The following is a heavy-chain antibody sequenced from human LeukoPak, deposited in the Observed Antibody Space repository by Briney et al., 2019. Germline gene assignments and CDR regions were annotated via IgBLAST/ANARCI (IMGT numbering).Heavy chain of an antibody. CDR1: GFTFSSYA. CDR2: IRGSGGST. CDR3: AKDRDYGDYDY. D-gene: IGHD4-17*01. J-gene: IGHJ4*02. Sequence: GGSLRLSCAASGFTFSSYAMSWVPQAPGKGLEWVSAIRGSGGSTYYADSVKGRFTISRDNSKNTLYLQMNSLRAEDTAVYYCAKDRDYGDYDYWGQGTLVTVSS. V-gene: IGHV3-23*01.